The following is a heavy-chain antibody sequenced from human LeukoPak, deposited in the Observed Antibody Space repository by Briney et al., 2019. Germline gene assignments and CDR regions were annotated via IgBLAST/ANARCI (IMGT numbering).Heavy chain of an antibody. V-gene: IGHV1-69*13. CDR1: GGTFISYA. Sequence: GASVKVSCKASGGTFISYAISWVRQAPGQGLEWMGGIIPIFGTANYAQKFQGRVTITADESTSTAYMELSSLRSEDTAVYYCARTYCSSTSCQKRGARFDYWGQGTLVTVSS. J-gene: IGHJ4*02. D-gene: IGHD2-2*01. CDR3: ARTYCSSTSCQKRGARFDY. CDR2: IIPIFGTA.